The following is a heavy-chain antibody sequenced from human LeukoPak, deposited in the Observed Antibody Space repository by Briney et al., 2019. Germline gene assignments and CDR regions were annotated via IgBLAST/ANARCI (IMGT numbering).Heavy chain of an antibody. CDR2: ISYDGSNK. CDR1: GFTFSSYA. D-gene: IGHD3-9*01. Sequence: GGSLRLSCAASGFTFSSYAMHWVRQAPGKGLEWVAVISYDGSNKYYADSVKGRFTISRDNSKNTLYLQMNSLRAEDTAVYYCAKVLRDRTRSLSRYFDWSQPKGYYFDYWGQGTLVTVSS. V-gene: IGHV3-30*04. J-gene: IGHJ4*02. CDR3: AKVLRDRTRSLSRYFDWSQPKGYYFDY.